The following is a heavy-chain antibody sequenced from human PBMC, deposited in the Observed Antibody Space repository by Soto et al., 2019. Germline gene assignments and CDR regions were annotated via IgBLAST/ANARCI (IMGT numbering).Heavy chain of an antibody. J-gene: IGHJ3*02. CDR1: GYTLSSYG. CDR3: APSPEGPDVFDI. Sequence: QVQLVQSGAEVKRPGASVKVSCKASGYTLSSYGMSWVRQAPGQGLEWVGWISGYNDKTHYAQKVQGRVTMTTDTSTSTAYMELRSLRSDDTAVYYCAPSPEGPDVFDIWGQGTMVTVSS. CDR2: ISGYNDKT. V-gene: IGHV1-18*01.